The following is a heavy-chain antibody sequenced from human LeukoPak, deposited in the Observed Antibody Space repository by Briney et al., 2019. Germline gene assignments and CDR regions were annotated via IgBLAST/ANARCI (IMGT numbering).Heavy chain of an antibody. V-gene: IGHV5-51*01. CDR1: GFPFTSYW. D-gene: IGHD2-15*01. Sequence: GGSLQISCQGSGFPFTSYWIGWVRQVPGKGLEWMGIIYPGVSDTRYSPHFQGKVTISADKSISTAYLQWSSLKASDTAMYYCARQGGGRRSNWFAPWGQGTLVTVSS. CDR3: ARQGGGRRSNWFAP. J-gene: IGHJ5*02. CDR2: IYPGVSDT.